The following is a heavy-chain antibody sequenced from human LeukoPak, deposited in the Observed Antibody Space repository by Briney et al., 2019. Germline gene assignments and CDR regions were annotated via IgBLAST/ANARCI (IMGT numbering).Heavy chain of an antibody. CDR2: ISWDGGST. CDR3: AKDIGSGSYYNPIDY. V-gene: IGHV3-43D*04. Sequence: PGGSLRLSCAASEFTFDDYAMHWVRHAPGKGLEWVSLISWDGGSTYYADSVKGRFTISRDNSKNSLYLQMNSLRAEDTALYYCAKDIGSGSYYNPIDYWGQGTLVTVSS. D-gene: IGHD3-10*01. J-gene: IGHJ4*02. CDR1: EFTFDDYA.